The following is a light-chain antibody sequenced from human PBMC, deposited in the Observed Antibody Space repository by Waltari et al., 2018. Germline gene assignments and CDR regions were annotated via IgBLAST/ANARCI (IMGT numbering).Light chain of an antibody. J-gene: IGKJ2*01. V-gene: IGKV1-33*01. Sequence: DIQMTQSPSSLSASVGDRVTITCQASQDISNYLNLYQQKAGNAPKLLIYDASNLETGVPSRFSGGGSGTHFTFTISSLQPEDIATYYCQHYDNLPPPSYTFGQGTKLEIK. CDR1: QDISNY. CDR3: QHYDNLPPPSYT. CDR2: DAS.